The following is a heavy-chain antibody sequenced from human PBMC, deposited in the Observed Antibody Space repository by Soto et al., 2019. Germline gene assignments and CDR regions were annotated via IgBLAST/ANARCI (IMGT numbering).Heavy chain of an antibody. CDR3: ARGYDIVVVPAAMPDYYYYYGMDV. D-gene: IGHD2-2*01. V-gene: IGHV1-69*13. CDR2: IIPIFGTA. Sequence: GASVKVSCKASGGTFSSYAISWVRQAPGQGLEWMGGIIPIFGTANYAQKFQGRVTITADESTSTAYMELSSLRSEDTAVYYCARGYDIVVVPAAMPDYYYYYGMDVWGQGTTVTVSS. CDR1: GGTFSSYA. J-gene: IGHJ6*02.